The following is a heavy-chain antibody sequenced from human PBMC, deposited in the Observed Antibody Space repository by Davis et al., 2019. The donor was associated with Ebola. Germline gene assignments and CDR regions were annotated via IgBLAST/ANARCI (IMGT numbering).Heavy chain of an antibody. CDR1: GFTSSSYE. V-gene: IGHV3-48*03. Sequence: PGGSLRLSCAASGFTSSSYEMNWVRQAPGKGLEWVSYISSSGSTIYYADSVKGRFTISRDNAKNSLYLQMNSLRAEDTAVYYCARDPQTYYDFWSGYPLYYGMDVWGQGTTVTVSS. CDR3: ARDPQTYYDFWSGYPLYYGMDV. J-gene: IGHJ6*02. D-gene: IGHD3-3*01. CDR2: ISSSGSTI.